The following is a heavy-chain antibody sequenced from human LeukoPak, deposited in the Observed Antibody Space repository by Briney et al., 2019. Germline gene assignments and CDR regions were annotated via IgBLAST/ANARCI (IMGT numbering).Heavy chain of an antibody. Sequence: ASVKVSCKASGYTFTGYYMHWVRQAPGQGLEWMGWINPNSGGTNYAQKFQGRVTMTRDTSISTAYMELSRLRSDDTAVYYCARDRGYSGSYMSPHNWFDPWGQGTLVTVSS. CDR3: ARDRGYSGSYMSPHNWFDP. CDR1: GYTFTGYY. CDR2: INPNSGGT. D-gene: IGHD1-26*01. J-gene: IGHJ5*02. V-gene: IGHV1-2*02.